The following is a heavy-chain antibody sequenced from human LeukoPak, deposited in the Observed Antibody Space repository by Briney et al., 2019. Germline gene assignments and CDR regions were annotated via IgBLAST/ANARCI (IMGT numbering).Heavy chain of an antibody. D-gene: IGHD6-13*01. CDR1: GGSISSSSYY. V-gene: IGHV4-39*01. Sequence: PSETLSLTCTVSGGSISSSSYYWGWIRQPPGKGLEWIGSIYYSGSTYYNPSLKSRVTISVDTSKNQFSLKLSSVTPADTAVYYCARHQGYSSSWTRDDAFDIWGQGTMVTVSS. J-gene: IGHJ3*02. CDR2: IYYSGST. CDR3: ARHQGYSSSWTRDDAFDI.